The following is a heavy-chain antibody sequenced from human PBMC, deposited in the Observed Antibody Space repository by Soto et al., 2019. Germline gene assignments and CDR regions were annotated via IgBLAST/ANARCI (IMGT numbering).Heavy chain of an antibody. CDR1: GGSVSSGSYY. CDR3: ARPLYSYGPMDV. V-gene: IGHV4-61*01. Sequence: QVQLQESGPGLVKPSETLSLTCTVSGGSVSSGSYYWSWIRQPPGKGLEWIGYIYNSGSTNSNPSLKSRVTISVDTSKNQFSLKLSSVTAADTAVYYCARPLYSYGPMDVWGQGTTVTVSS. CDR2: IYNSGST. J-gene: IGHJ6*02. D-gene: IGHD5-18*01.